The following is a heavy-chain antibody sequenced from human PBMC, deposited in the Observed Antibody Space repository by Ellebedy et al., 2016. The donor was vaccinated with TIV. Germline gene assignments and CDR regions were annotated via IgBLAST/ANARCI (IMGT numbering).Heavy chain of an antibody. CDR1: GYTFTNYG. CDR3: AREPTWFGESSRLMTDY. CDR2: INPSGGST. D-gene: IGHD3-10*01. Sequence: AASVKVSCKASGYTFTNYGISWVRQAPGQGLEWMGIINPSGGSTNYALKFQGRVTMTRDTSSTTVYMELSSLRSEDTAVYYCAREPTWFGESSRLMTDYWGQGTLVTVSS. V-gene: IGHV1-46*01. J-gene: IGHJ4*02.